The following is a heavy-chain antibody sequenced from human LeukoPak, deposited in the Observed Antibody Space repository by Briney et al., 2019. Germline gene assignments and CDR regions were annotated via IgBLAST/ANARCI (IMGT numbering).Heavy chain of an antibody. Sequence: PSETLSLTCTVSGGSISSYYWSWIRQPPGKGLEWIGYIYYSGSTNYNPSLKSRVTISVDTSKNQFSLKLSSVTAADTAVYYCARVGDGSDAFDIWGQGTMVTVSS. J-gene: IGHJ3*02. CDR3: ARVGDGSDAFDI. CDR2: IYYSGST. V-gene: IGHV4-59*01. CDR1: GGSISSYY.